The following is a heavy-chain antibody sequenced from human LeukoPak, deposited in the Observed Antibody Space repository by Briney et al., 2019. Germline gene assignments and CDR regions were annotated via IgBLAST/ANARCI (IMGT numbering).Heavy chain of an antibody. CDR3: ASLGAQDYGDYREYI. J-gene: IGHJ3*02. V-gene: IGHV3-74*01. CDR1: GFTFSSYW. CDR2: INTDGSST. D-gene: IGHD4-17*01. Sequence: GGSLRLSCAASGFTFSSYWMHWVRQAPGKGLVWVSRINTDGSSTSYADSVKGRFTISRDNAKNTLYPQMNSLRAEDTAVYYCASLGAQDYGDYREYIWGQGTMVTVSS.